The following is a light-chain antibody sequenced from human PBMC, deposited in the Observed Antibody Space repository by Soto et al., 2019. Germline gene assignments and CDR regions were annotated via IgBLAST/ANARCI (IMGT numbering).Light chain of an antibody. J-gene: IGKJ4*01. CDR2: GAS. V-gene: IGKV3D-20*02. CDR1: QSVSRSY. CDR3: QQRSNWLT. Sequence: EIVLTQSPGTLSLSPGDRATLSCRASQSVSRSYLGWYQQKPGQAPRLLIYGASTRATGIPARFSGSGSGTDFTLTISSLEPEDFAVYYCQQRSNWLTFGGGTKVDIK.